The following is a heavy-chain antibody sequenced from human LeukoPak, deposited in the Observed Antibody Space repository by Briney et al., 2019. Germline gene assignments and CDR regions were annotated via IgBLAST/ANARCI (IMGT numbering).Heavy chain of an antibody. CDR2: IYPGDSDT. Sequence: PGESLKISCKGSGYSFTSYWIGWVRQMPGKGLEWMGIIYPGDSDTRYSPSFQGQVTISADKSISTAYLQWSSLKASDTAMYYCARLNDILTGTYYFDYWGQGTLVTVSP. V-gene: IGHV5-51*01. D-gene: IGHD3-9*01. J-gene: IGHJ4*02. CDR3: ARLNDILTGTYYFDY. CDR1: GYSFTSYW.